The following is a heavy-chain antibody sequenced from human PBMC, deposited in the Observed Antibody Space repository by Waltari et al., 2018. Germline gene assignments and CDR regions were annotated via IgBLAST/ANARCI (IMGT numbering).Heavy chain of an antibody. CDR1: GGTFSSYT. V-gene: IGHV1-69*02. CDR3: ARGPSTYYYDSSGYLDY. D-gene: IGHD3-22*01. J-gene: IGHJ4*02. CDR2: ISPYLGIA. Sequence: QVQLVQSGAEVKKPGSSVKVSCKASGGTFSSYTISWVRQAPGQGLEWMGRISPYLGIANYAQKVQGRVTITADKSTSTAYMELSSLRSEDTAVYYCARGPSTYYYDSSGYLDYWGQGTLVTVSS.